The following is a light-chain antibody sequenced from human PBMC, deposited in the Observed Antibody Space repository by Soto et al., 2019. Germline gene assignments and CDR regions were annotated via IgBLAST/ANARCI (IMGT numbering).Light chain of an antibody. Sequence: QSVLTQPASVSGPPGQPITISCTGTSSDVGGYNYVSWYQQHPGKAPKLMIYDVTNRPSGVSNRFSGSKSGNTASLTISGLQAEDEADYYCSSYTSSTSFYFGTGTKVTVL. J-gene: IGLJ1*01. CDR2: DVT. CDR3: SSYTSSTSFY. CDR1: SSDVGGYNY. V-gene: IGLV2-14*01.